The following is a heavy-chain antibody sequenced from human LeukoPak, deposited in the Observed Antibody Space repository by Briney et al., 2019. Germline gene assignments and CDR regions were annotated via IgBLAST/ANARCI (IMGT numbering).Heavy chain of an antibody. CDR2: ISSSINYV. J-gene: IGHJ4*02. D-gene: IGHD6-6*01. V-gene: IGHV3-21*01. Sequence: GGSLRLSCAASGFTFSTYSMNWVRQAPGKGLEWVSSISSSINYVYYADSVKGRFTISRDNAKNSLYLQMNSLRAEDTAVYYCARDLGIAARPTFDSWGQGTLVTVSS. CDR3: ARDLGIAARPTFDS. CDR1: GFTFSTYS.